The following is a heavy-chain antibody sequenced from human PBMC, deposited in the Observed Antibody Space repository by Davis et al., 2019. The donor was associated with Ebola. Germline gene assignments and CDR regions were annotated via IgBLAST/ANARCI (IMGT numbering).Heavy chain of an antibody. D-gene: IGHD3-3*01. CDR1: GASLTNYY. J-gene: IGHJ5*02. V-gene: IGHV4-59*13. CDR2: IFYTGTT. CDR3: ARVGYDFWSGYYTGNWFDP. Sequence: MPSETLSLTCTVSGASLTNYYWSWCRQLPGKGLEWIGYIFYTGTTNYNPSLKSRVTISVDTSKNQFSLRLNSVTAADTAVYYCARVGYDFWSGYYTGNWFDPWGQGTLVTVSS.